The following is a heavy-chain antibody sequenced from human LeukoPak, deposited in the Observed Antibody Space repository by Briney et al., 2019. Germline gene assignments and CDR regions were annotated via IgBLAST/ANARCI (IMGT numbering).Heavy chain of an antibody. J-gene: IGHJ1*01. Sequence: SVKVSCKASGGNFSSYAISWVRQAPGQGLEWMGGIIPIFGTANYAQKFQGRVTITTDESTSTAYMELSSLRSEDTAVYYCAREPYNWNDGEYFQHWGQGTLVTVSS. CDR1: GGNFSSYA. CDR3: AREPYNWNDGEYFQH. D-gene: IGHD1-1*01. V-gene: IGHV1-69*05. CDR2: IIPIFGTA.